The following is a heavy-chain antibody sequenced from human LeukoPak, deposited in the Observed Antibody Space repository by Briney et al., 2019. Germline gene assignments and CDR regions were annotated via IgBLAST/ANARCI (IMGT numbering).Heavy chain of an antibody. CDR1: GFTFSTYA. V-gene: IGHV3-30*04. J-gene: IGHJ5*02. CDR3: ARGVVPAATGGSDP. D-gene: IGHD2-2*01. Sequence: GGSLRLSRAASGFTFSTYAMHWVRQAPGKGLEWVAVISYDGRNKYYADSVKGRFTISRDNPKNTLYLQMNSLRAEDTAVYYCARGVVPAATGGSDPWGQGTLVTVSS. CDR2: ISYDGRNK.